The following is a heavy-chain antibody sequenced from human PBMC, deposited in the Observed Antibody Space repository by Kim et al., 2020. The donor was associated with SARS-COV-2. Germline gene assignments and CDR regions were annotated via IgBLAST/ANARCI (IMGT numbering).Heavy chain of an antibody. J-gene: IGHJ4*02. CDR1: GFTFSAYW. D-gene: IGHD3-10*01. CDR3: ARALLSSEGY. V-gene: IGHV3-7*03. CDR2: IKQDGSEK. Sequence: GGSLRLSCAASGFTFSAYWMIWVRQAPGKGLGGVANIKQDGSEKNYVDSVKGRFAISRDNAKNSLYLHMNNLSVEDTAVYYCARALLSSEGYWGQGVLVTVSS.